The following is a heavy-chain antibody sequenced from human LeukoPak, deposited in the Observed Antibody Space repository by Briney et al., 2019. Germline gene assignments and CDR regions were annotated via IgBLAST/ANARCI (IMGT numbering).Heavy chain of an antibody. CDR1: GFTFSSYW. D-gene: IGHD2/OR15-2a*01. Sequence: GGSLRLSCAASGFTFSSYWMSWVRQAPGKGLEWVANIKQDGSEKYYVDSVKGRFTISRDNAKNTVYLQMNSLRADDTAMYYCAKDYFGSIDYWGQGTLATVSS. CDR3: AKDYFGSIDY. V-gene: IGHV3-7*01. CDR2: IKQDGSEK. J-gene: IGHJ4*02.